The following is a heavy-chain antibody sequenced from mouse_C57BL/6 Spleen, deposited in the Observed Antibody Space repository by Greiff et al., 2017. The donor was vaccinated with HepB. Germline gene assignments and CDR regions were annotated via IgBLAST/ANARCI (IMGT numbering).Heavy chain of an antibody. CDR3: ARVYYGSIVDD. CDR2: ISSGRSTI. Sequence: EVQRVESGGGLVKPGGSLKLSCAASGFTFSDYGMHWVRQAPEKGLEWVAYISSGRSTIYYADTVKGRFTISRDNAKNTLFLQMTSLRSEDTAMYYCARVYYGSIVDDWGQGTTLTVSS. V-gene: IGHV5-17*01. D-gene: IGHD1-1*01. CDR1: GFTFSDYG. J-gene: IGHJ2*01.